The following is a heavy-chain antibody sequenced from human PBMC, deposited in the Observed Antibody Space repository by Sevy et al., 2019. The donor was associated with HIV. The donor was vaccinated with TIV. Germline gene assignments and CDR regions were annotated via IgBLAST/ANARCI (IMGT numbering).Heavy chain of an antibody. CDR3: ASDAGYTKVYSPDD. Sequence: GGSLRLSCAASAFTFSAHAMHWVRQAPGKGLEWVAVISYDGSSEYYADSVKGRFTISRDNSKNTLYLQMDGLRPDDTAVYYFASDAGYTKVYSPDDWGQGTTVTVSS. CDR2: ISYDGSSE. D-gene: IGHD1-1*01. V-gene: IGHV3-30*03. CDR1: AFTFSAHA. J-gene: IGHJ6*02.